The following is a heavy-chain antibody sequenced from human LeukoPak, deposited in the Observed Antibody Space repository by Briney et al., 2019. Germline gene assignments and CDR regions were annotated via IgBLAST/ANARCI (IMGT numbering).Heavy chain of an antibody. CDR3: AKGAVYDSSGYYLH. Sequence: SGGSLRLSCAASGFTFSSYAMSWVLQAPGKGLEWVSAISGSGGSTYYADSVKGRFTISRDNSKNTLYLQMNSLRAEDTAVYYCAKGAVYDSSGYYLHWGQGTLVTVSS. D-gene: IGHD3-22*01. CDR1: GFTFSSYA. CDR2: ISGSGGST. V-gene: IGHV3-23*01. J-gene: IGHJ4*02.